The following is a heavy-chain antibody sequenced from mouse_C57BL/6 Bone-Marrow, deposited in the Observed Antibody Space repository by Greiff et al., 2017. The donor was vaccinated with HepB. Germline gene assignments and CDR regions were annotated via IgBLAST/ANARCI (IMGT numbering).Heavy chain of an antibody. J-gene: IGHJ4*01. Sequence: EVQVVESGGGLVKPGGSLKLSCAASGFTFSSYAMSWVRQTPEKRLEWVATISDGGSYTYYPDNVKGRFTISRDNAKNNLYLQMSHLKSEDTAMYYCARGDYYGIFYAMDYWGQGTSVTVSS. CDR2: ISDGGSYT. CDR1: GFTFSSYA. CDR3: ARGDYYGIFYAMDY. D-gene: IGHD2-1*01. V-gene: IGHV5-4*01.